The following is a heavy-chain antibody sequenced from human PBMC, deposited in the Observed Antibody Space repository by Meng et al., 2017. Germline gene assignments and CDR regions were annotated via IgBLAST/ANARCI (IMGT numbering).Heavy chain of an antibody. CDR2: ITPIFGIT. Sequence: SVKVSCKASGGALSSYTISWVRQAPGHGLEWMGRITPIFGITVYAQKFKGRATITADKSTSTAYMELNGLRSDDTAVYDCARDKETTLEEGEFDHWGQGTLVTVSS. CDR1: GGALSSYT. D-gene: IGHD3-10*01. J-gene: IGHJ4*02. V-gene: IGHV1-69*04. CDR3: ARDKETTLEEGEFDH.